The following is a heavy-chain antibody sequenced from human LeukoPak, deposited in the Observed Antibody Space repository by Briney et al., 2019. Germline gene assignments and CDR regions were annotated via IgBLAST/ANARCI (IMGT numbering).Heavy chain of an antibody. CDR1: GGFIRDSGYY. D-gene: IGHD3-10*01. V-gene: IGHV4-39*01. Sequence: SETLSLTCTVSGGFIRDSGYYWGWIRQPPGKGLEWIGTVFYSGRTYYNSSLQSRVTISVDTSKNQFSLRLTSVTAADTAVYYCARRFGRKFGERFYYYHYMDVWGKGTTVTISS. CDR2: VFYSGRT. CDR3: ARRFGRKFGERFYYYHYMDV. J-gene: IGHJ6*03.